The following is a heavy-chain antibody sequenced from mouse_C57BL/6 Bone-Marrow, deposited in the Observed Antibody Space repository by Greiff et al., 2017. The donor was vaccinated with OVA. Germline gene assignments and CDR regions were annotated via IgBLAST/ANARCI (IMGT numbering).Heavy chain of an antibody. CDR3: AKTGKKYYAMDY. J-gene: IGHJ4*01. CDR2: ICSGGST. Sequence: QVQLQQSGPGLVQPSQSLSITCTASGFSLTSYGVHWVRQSPGKGLEWLGVICSGGSTDYNASFMSRLSITKDNSKSHVFFKMNSLQTDDTAIYYCAKTGKKYYAMDYWGQGTSVTVSS. V-gene: IGHV2-5*01. CDR1: GFSLTSYG. D-gene: IGHD4-1*01.